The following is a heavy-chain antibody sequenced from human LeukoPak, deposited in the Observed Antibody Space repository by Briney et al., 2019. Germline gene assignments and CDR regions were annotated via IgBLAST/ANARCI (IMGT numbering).Heavy chain of an antibody. J-gene: IGHJ4*02. V-gene: IGHV3-23*01. CDR2: ISGSGGST. Sequence: GGSLRLSCAAPGFTFSSYAMSWVRQAPGKGLEWVSAISGSGGSTYYADSVKGRFTISRDNSKNTLYLQMNSLRAEDTAVYYCAKYSGSYLYYFDYWGQGTLVTVSS. CDR1: GFTFSSYA. D-gene: IGHD1-26*01. CDR3: AKYSGSYLYYFDY.